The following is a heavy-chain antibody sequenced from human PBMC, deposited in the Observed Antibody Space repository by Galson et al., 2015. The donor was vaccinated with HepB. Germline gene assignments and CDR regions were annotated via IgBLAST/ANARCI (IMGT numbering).Heavy chain of an antibody. Sequence: SLRLSCAASGFTFGGYTMTWVRQAPGKGLEWVSSITSSSTFIYDADSVKGRFTISRDNAKNAQYLQMKSLRADDTAVYYCARDGYSIGKSFDYWGRGTLVAVSS. CDR2: ITSSSTFI. D-gene: IGHD6-19*01. V-gene: IGHV3-21*01. CDR1: GFTFGGYT. J-gene: IGHJ4*02. CDR3: ARDGYSIGKSFDY.